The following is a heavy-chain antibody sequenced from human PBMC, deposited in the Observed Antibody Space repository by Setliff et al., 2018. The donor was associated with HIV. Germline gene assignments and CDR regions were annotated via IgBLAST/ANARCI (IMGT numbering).Heavy chain of an antibody. CDR1: GFTFGDYS. CDR3: TRGGPGGRFYYNGLDV. J-gene: IGHJ6*02. CDR2: IRSRGYGGTS. Sequence: QPGGSLRLSCIASGFTFGDYSMSWVRQAPGRGLEWVGFIRSRGYGGTSEYAAPVKGRFTISRDDSKSIAYLQMKSLKSEDTAVYYCTRGGPGGRFYYNGLDVWGQGTAVTVSS. V-gene: IGHV3-49*04. D-gene: IGHD2-15*01.